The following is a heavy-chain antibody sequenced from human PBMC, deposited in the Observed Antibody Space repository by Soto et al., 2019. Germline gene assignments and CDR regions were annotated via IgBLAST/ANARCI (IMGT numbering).Heavy chain of an antibody. Sequence: QTGGSLRLSCAASGFTFSSYAMSWVRQAPGKGLEWVSAISGSGVSTYYADSVKGRFTISRDNSKNTLYLQMNSLRAEDTAVYYCAKDWDYYDSSGESDYWGKRALVTVS. CDR2: ISGSGVST. CDR1: GFTFSSYA. V-gene: IGHV3-23*01. D-gene: IGHD3-22*01. CDR3: AKDWDYYDSSGESDY. J-gene: IGHJ4*02.